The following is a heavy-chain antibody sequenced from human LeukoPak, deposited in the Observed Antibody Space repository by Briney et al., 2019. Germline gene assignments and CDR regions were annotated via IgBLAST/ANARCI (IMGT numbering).Heavy chain of an antibody. CDR2: IIPIFGTA. CDR1: GGTFSSYA. CDR3: ARGYYDFWSGSGPGWFDP. J-gene: IGHJ5*02. Sequence: SSVKVSCKASGGTFSSYAISWVRQAPGQGLEWMGRIIPIFGTANYAQKFQGRVTITTDESTSTAYMELSSLRSEDTAVYYGARGYYDFWSGSGPGWFDPWGQGTLVTVSS. V-gene: IGHV1-69*05. D-gene: IGHD3-3*01.